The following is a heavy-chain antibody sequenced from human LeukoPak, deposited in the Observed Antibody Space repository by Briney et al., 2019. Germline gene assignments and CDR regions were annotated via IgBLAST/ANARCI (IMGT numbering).Heavy chain of an antibody. V-gene: IGHV5-51*01. CDR3: ATSTITGTISSFDY. Sequence: GESLKISCKGSGYSFTNSWIGWARQMPGKGLEWMGIIFPGDSDTRYSPSFQGQVTISADKSISTAYLQWSSLRASDTAMYYCATSTITGTISSFDYWGQGTLVTVSS. CDR1: GYSFTNSW. CDR2: IFPGDSDT. J-gene: IGHJ4*02. D-gene: IGHD1-7*01.